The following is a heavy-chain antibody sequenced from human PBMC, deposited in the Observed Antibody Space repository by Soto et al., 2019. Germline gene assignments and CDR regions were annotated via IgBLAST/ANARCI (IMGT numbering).Heavy chain of an antibody. D-gene: IGHD3-3*01. Sequence: QVQLVQSGAEVKKPGASVKVSCKASGYTCTSYDINWVRQATGQGLEWMGWMNPNSGNTGYAQQFQGRVTMTRKTSISTAYMELSSLRSEDTAVYYCASPARKYDFWSGYSFDIWGQGTMVTVSS. V-gene: IGHV1-8*01. CDR1: GYTCTSYD. CDR3: ASPARKYDFWSGYSFDI. J-gene: IGHJ3*02. CDR2: MNPNSGNT.